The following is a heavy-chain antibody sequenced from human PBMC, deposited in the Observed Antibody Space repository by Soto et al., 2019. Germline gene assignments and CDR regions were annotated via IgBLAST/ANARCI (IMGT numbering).Heavy chain of an antibody. CDR3: ARDPSPDSSVWYYFDY. V-gene: IGHV3-48*02. Sequence: EVQLEESGGALVQPGGSLRLSCAASGFTFKTYNMNWVRQAPGKGLEWVSYIGTSGTPVYYADSVKGRFTISRDNAKNSLFLQIHSLRDEDTALYFCARDPSPDSSVWYYFDYWGQGTLVTVSS. CDR2: IGTSGTPV. CDR1: GFTFKTYN. D-gene: IGHD6-19*01. J-gene: IGHJ4*02.